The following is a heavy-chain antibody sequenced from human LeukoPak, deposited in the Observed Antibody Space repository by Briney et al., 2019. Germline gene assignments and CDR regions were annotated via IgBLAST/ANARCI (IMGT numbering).Heavy chain of an antibody. V-gene: IGHV1-46*01. CDR3: ARDTPTYYYDSSGSDAFDI. J-gene: IGHJ3*02. CDR2: INPGGGST. Sequence: GASVKVSCKASGYTFTSYAMHWVRQAPGQGLEWMGIINPGGGSTSYAQKFQGRVTMTRDTSTSTVYMELSSLRSEDTAVYYCARDTPTYYYDSSGSDAFDIWGQGTMVTVSS. D-gene: IGHD3-22*01. CDR1: GYTFTSYA.